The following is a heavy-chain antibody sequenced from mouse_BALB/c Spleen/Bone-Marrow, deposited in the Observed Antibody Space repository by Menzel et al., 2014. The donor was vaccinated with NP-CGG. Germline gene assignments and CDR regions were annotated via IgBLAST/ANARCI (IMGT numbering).Heavy chain of an antibody. CDR1: GFNIKDTY. D-gene: IGHD1-1*01. J-gene: IGHJ2*01. V-gene: IGHV14-3*02. CDR2: IDPANGNT. Sequence: VQLQQSGAELVKPAASVRLSCTASGFNIKDTYIHWVKQRPEQVLEWIGRIDPANGNTKYDPKFQGKATITADTSSNTAYLQLSSLTSEDTAVYYCASYYYGYYFDYWGQGTTLTVSS. CDR3: ASYYYGYYFDY.